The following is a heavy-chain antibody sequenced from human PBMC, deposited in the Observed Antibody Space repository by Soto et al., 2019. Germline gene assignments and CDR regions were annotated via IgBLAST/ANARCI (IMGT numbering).Heavy chain of an antibody. CDR1: GGTFSSYA. CDR2: IIPIFGTA. Sequence: QVQLVQSGAEVKKPGSSVKVSCKASGGTFSSYAISWVRQAPGQGLEWMGGIIPIFGTANYAQKFQGRVMSTADESTSTAYMELSSLRSEDTAVYDCARERIAPGLPNWFDPWGQGTLVTVSS. D-gene: IGHD2-15*01. V-gene: IGHV1-69*12. CDR3: ARERIAPGLPNWFDP. J-gene: IGHJ5*02.